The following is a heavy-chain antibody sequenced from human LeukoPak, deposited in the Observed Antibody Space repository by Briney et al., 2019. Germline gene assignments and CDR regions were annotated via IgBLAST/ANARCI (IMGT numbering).Heavy chain of an antibody. D-gene: IGHD4-23*01. CDR3: ARSGYGGNSFDY. CDR2: MNRNSGNT. CDR1: GYTFTSYD. J-gene: IGHJ4*02. V-gene: IGHV1-8*01. Sequence: ASVKVSCKASGYTFTSYDINWVRQATGQGPEWMGWMNRNSGNTGYAQKFQGRVTMTRNTSISTAYMELSSLRSEDTAVYYCARSGYGGNSFDYWGQGTLDTVSS.